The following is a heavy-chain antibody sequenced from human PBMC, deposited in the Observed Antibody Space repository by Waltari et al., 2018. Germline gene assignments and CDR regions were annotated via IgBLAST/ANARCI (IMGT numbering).Heavy chain of an antibody. J-gene: IGHJ2*01. CDR1: GFTFSSYA. CDR2: ISGRGGST. Sequence: EVQLLESGGGLVQPGGSLRLSCAASGFTFSSYAMSWVRQAPGKGLEWVSAISGRGGSTYYADSVKGRFTISRDNSKNTLYLQMNSLRAEDTAVYYCAKDSVVPAADDYSWYFNLWGRGTLVTVSS. CDR3: AKDSVVPAADDYSWYFNL. V-gene: IGHV3-23*01. D-gene: IGHD2-2*01.